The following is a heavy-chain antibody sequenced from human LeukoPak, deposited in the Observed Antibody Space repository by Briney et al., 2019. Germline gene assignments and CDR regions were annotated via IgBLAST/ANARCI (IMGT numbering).Heavy chain of an antibody. J-gene: IGHJ6*02. Sequence: ASVKVSCKASGYTFTSYAMNWVRQAPGQGLEWMGWINTNTGNPTYAQGLTGRFVFSLDTSVSTAYLQISSLKAEDTAVYYCARTGQYQLLFYYYYYGMDVWGQGTTVTVSS. CDR2: INTNTGNP. V-gene: IGHV7-4-1*02. CDR3: ARTGQYQLLFYYYYYGMDV. CDR1: GYTFTSYA. D-gene: IGHD2-2*01.